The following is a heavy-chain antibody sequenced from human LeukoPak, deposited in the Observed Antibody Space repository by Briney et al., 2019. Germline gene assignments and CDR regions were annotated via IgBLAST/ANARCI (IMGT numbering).Heavy chain of an antibody. Sequence: GGSLRLPCAASGFTFSTYGMNWVRQAPGKGLEWVSYISSSTSTIYYAGSVKGRFTISRDNAKNSLYLQMNSLRDEDTAVYYCARAYCGGGFCYSGFDFWGQGTLVTVSS. CDR3: ARAYCGGGFCYSGFDF. CDR1: GFTFSTYG. D-gene: IGHD2-15*01. J-gene: IGHJ4*02. CDR2: ISSSTSTI. V-gene: IGHV3-48*02.